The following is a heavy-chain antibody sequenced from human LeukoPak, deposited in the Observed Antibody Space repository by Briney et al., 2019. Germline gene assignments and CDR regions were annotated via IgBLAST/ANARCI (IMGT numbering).Heavy chain of an antibody. CDR3: AKVNWCSASCADA. CDR1: GFTFSSYA. V-gene: IGHV3-30-3*01. Sequence: GRSLRLSCAASGFTFSSYAMHWVRQAPGKGLKWVAVISYDGSNKYYAGSVKGRFTISRDNSKNTLSLQMNSLRAEDTAVYYCAKVNWCSASCADAWGQGTLVTVSS. D-gene: IGHD2-2*01. CDR2: ISYDGSNK. J-gene: IGHJ4*02.